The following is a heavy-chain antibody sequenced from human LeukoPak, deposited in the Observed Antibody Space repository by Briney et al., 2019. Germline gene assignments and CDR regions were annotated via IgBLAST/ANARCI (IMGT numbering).Heavy chain of an antibody. V-gene: IGHV4-39*01. D-gene: IGHD6-13*01. Sequence: SETLSLTCTVSGGSISSSSYYWGWIRQPPGKGLEWIRSIYYSGSTYYNPSLKSRVTISVDTSKNQFSLKLSSVTAADTAVYYCARQPIEEQPPDYWGQGTLVTVSS. J-gene: IGHJ4*02. CDR3: ARQPIEEQPPDY. CDR1: GGSISSSSYY. CDR2: IYYSGST.